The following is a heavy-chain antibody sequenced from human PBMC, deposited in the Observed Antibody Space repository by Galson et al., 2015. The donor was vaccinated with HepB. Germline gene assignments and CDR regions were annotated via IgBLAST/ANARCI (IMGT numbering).Heavy chain of an antibody. Sequence: SLRLSCAASGFTFSSYWMSWVRQAPGKGLEWVANIKQEGTEKYYVDSVKGRFTISRDNAKNSLYLQMNSLRAEDTAVYYCAKASSGDYDILTGYTIETGYYYYGMDVWGQGTTVTVSS. CDR3: AKASSGDYDILTGYTIETGYYYYGMDV. CDR2: IKQEGTEK. V-gene: IGHV3-7*03. J-gene: IGHJ6*02. CDR1: GFTFSSYW. D-gene: IGHD3-9*01.